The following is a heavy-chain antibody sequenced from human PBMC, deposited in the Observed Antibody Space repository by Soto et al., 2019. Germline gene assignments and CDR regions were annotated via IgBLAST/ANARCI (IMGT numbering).Heavy chain of an antibody. V-gene: IGHV2-5*02. D-gene: IGHD3-22*01. CDR1: GFSLSTSGVG. Sequence: QITLKESGPPLVKPTQTLTLTCTFSGFSLSTSGVGVGWIRQPPGKALEWLALIYWDDDKRYSPSLKSRLTITKDTSKNPVVLTMTNMDPVDTATYYCAHTQYYYDSSGYYSNAEYFQHWGQGTLVTVSS. J-gene: IGHJ1*01. CDR2: IYWDDDK. CDR3: AHTQYYYDSSGYYSNAEYFQH.